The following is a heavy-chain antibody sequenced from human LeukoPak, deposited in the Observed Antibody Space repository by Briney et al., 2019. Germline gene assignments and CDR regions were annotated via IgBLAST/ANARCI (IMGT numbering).Heavy chain of an antibody. Sequence: SETLCLTCTVSGGSMNSETHYWSWIRQPAGQGLEWIGRVYNTGSAHYNPSLKRRVTISVDTSKNQFSLNLRSATAADTAVYFCARDTGTIPGAIWGNWFDPWGQGILVTVSS. CDR3: ARDTGTIPGAIWGNWFDP. CDR1: GGSMNSETHY. J-gene: IGHJ5*02. CDR2: VYNTGSA. D-gene: IGHD4-17*01. V-gene: IGHV4-61*02.